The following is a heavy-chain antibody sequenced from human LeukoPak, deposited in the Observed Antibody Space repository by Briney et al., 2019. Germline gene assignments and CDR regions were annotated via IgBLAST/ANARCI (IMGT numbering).Heavy chain of an antibody. CDR2: ISYDGSNK. J-gene: IGHJ4*02. V-gene: IGHV3-30-3*01. CDR3: ARDSGSYYFDY. CDR1: GFTFSSYA. Sequence: GGSLRLSCAASGFTFSSYAMHWVRQAPGKGLEWVAVISYDGSNKYYADSVKGRFTISRDNSKNTLYLQMNSLRAEDTAVYYCARDSGSYYFDYWGQGTLVTVSS. D-gene: IGHD1-26*01.